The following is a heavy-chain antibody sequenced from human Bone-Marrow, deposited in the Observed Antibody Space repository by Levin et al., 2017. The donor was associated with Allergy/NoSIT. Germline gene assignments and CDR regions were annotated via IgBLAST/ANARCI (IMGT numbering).Heavy chain of an antibody. CDR2: IYHSGTT. J-gene: IGHJ4*02. V-gene: IGHV4-4*02. CDR3: ARFTRDYSFDY. Sequence: SETLSLTCAVSGGSISSSNWWSWVRQPPGKGLEWIGEIYHSGTTNYNPSLKSRVTISVDKSKNQFSLKLFSVTAADTAVYYCARFTRDYSFDYWGQGTLVTVSS. CDR1: GGSISSSNW.